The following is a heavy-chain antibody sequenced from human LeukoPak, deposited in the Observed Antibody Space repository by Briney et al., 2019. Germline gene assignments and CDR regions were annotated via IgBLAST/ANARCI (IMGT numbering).Heavy chain of an antibody. CDR1: GFTFSSYW. Sequence: GGSLRLSFAASGFTFSSYWMHWVRQAPGKGLVWVSRINTDGSSTSYADSVKGRFTISRDNAKNTLYLQMNTLRAEDTAVYYCGRGGYWLDPWGQGTLVTVSS. CDR2: INTDGSST. J-gene: IGHJ5*02. V-gene: IGHV3-74*01. CDR3: GRGGYWLDP.